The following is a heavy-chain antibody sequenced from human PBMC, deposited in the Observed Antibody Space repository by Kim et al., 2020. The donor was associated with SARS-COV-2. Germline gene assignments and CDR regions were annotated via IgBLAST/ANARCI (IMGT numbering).Heavy chain of an antibody. CDR1: GGSISSSD. V-gene: IGHV4-59*01. D-gene: IGHD5-12*01. Sequence: SEPLSLTCTVSGGSISSSDCGWIRQPPGKGLEWIGSIYYLGSTNYNPSLKSRVTISVDTSKNQFSLKLTSVAASATAVYYCPRSPSWLPFDYWGQGSLVT. J-gene: IGHJ4*02. CDR2: IYYLGST. CDR3: PRSPSWLPFDY.